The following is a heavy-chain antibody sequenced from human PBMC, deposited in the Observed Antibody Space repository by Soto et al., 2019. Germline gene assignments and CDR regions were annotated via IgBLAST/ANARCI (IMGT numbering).Heavy chain of an antibody. CDR2: IYYSGST. D-gene: IGHD1-26*01. J-gene: IGHJ5*02. CDR1: GGSVSSGSYY. V-gene: IGHV4-61*01. Sequence: SETLSLTCTVSGGSVSSGSYYWSWIRQPPGKGLEWIGYIYYSGSTNYNPSLKSRVTISVDTSKNQFSLKLSSVTAADTAVYYCAISEWELLSSWFDPWGQGTLVTVSS. CDR3: AISEWELLSSWFDP.